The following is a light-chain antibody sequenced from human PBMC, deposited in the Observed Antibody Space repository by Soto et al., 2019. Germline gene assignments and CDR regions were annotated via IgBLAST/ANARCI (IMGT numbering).Light chain of an antibody. J-gene: IGKJ1*01. CDR2: GAS. CDR3: QQYGRTPRT. Sequence: EIVLTQSPGTLCLSPGERATLSCRASQSVSSSSLAWYQQKPGQAPRLLIYGASSGATGIPDRFSGSGSGTDFTLTISKLEPEDFAVYYCQQYGRTPRTFGQGTKVDIK. V-gene: IGKV3-20*01. CDR1: QSVSSSS.